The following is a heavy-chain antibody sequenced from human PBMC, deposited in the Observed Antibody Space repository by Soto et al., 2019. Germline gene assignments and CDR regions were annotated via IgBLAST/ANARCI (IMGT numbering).Heavy chain of an antibody. CDR2: IKQDGSKK. J-gene: IGHJ6*02. CDR3: ARDAYGSGSYGYYYYGMDV. D-gene: IGHD3-10*01. Sequence: EVQLVESGGGLVQPGGSLRLSCAASGFTFSRYWMSWVRQAPGKGLEWVANIKQDGSKKSYVDSVKGRFTISRDNAKNSLYLQMNSVRAEDTVVYYCARDAYGSGSYGYYYYGMDVWGQGTTVTVSS. V-gene: IGHV3-7*04. CDR1: GFTFSRYW.